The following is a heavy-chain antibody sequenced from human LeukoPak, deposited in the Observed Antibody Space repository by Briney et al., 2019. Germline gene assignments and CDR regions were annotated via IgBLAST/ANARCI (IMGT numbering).Heavy chain of an antibody. V-gene: IGHV3-21*01. CDR3: ASRASSFDY. J-gene: IGHJ4*02. D-gene: IGHD2-2*01. CDR1: GFTFSSYS. CDR2: ITSSSSYM. Sequence: GSLRLSCAASGFTFSSYSMNWVRQAPGKGLEWVSSITSSSSYMYCADSVKGRFTISRDNAKNSLYLQMNSLRAEDTAVYYCASRASSFDYWGQGTLVTVSS.